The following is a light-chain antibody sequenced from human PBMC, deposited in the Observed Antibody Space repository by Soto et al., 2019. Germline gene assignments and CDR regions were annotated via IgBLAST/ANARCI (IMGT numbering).Light chain of an antibody. CDR3: QQYNNWPRT. V-gene: IGKV3-11*01. Sequence: EIVLIQSPATLSLSPGERATLSCRASQSVGSYLAWYQHKPGQAPRLLISDASNRATGIPARFSGSGSETDFTLTISSLEPEDSAVYYCQQYNNWPRTFGQGTQVDI. J-gene: IGKJ1*01. CDR2: DAS. CDR1: QSVGSY.